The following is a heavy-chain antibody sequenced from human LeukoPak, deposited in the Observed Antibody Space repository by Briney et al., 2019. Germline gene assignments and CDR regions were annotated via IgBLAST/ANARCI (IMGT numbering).Heavy chain of an antibody. CDR1: GYSFTSYW. J-gene: IGHJ4*02. CDR2: IYHGDSDT. Sequence: GESLKISCKGSGYSFTSYWIGWGRQMPGKGLEWMGIIYHGDSDTRYSPSFQGQVTISADKSISTAYLQWSSLKASDTAVYYCARLDFSMELKYFDYWGQGTLVTVSS. D-gene: IGHD2/OR15-2a*01. V-gene: IGHV5-51*01. CDR3: ARLDFSMELKYFDY.